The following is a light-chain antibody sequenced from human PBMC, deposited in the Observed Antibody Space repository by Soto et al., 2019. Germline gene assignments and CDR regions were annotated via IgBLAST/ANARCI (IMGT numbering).Light chain of an antibody. CDR2: DSD. J-gene: IGLJ2*01. CDR1: RANIGSNY. CDR3: GAWDGSLSVVL. Sequence: QAVVTQPPSVSAAPGQKVSISCSGSRANIGSNYVSWYQHLPGSAPKLVIYDSDKRPSEIPDRFSASKSGTSATLDITGLQTGDEADYYCGAWDGSLSVVLFGGGTKLTVL. V-gene: IGLV1-51*01.